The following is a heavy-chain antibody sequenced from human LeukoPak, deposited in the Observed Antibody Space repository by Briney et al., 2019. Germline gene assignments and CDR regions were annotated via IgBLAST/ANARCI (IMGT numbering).Heavy chain of an antibody. D-gene: IGHD6-19*01. CDR3: ARRDSSGYTPY. Sequence: PSETLSLTCTVSGGSISSYYWSWIRQPPGKGLEWIGCIYTSGSTNYNPSLKSRVTISVDTSKNQFSLKLSSVTAADTAVYYCARRDSSGYTPYWGQGTLVTVSS. J-gene: IGHJ4*02. V-gene: IGHV4-4*09. CDR1: GGSISSYY. CDR2: IYTSGST.